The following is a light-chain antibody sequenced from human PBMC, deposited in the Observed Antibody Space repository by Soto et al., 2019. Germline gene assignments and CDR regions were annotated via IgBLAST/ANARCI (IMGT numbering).Light chain of an antibody. CDR2: GAS. Sequence: EIVFTQSPATLSLSPGERATLSCRASQSVSSYLAWYQQKPGQAPRLLIYGASSRATGIPDRFSGSGSGTDFTLTISRLEPEDFAVYYCQQYDSSPLTFGGGTKVDIK. J-gene: IGKJ4*01. V-gene: IGKV3-20*01. CDR1: QSVSSY. CDR3: QQYDSSPLT.